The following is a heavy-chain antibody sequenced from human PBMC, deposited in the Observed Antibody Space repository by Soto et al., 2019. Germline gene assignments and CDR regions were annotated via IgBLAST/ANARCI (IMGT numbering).Heavy chain of an antibody. J-gene: IGHJ3*02. CDR1: GGTFSSYA. CDR2: IIPIFGTA. V-gene: IGHV1-69*05. D-gene: IGHD1-1*01. CDR3: ARNLRPIRTDAFDI. Sequence: SVKVSCKASGGTFSSYAISWVRQAPGQGLEWMGGIIPIFGTANYAQKFQGRVTITTDESTSTAYMELSSLRSEDTAVYYCARNLRPIRTDAFDIWGQGTMVTVSS.